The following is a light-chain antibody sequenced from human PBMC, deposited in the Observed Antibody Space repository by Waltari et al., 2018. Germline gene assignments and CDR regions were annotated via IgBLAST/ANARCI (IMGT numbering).Light chain of an antibody. CDR1: SGSVSTTSY. V-gene: IGLV8-61*01. J-gene: IGLJ3*02. CDR3: LIYMGSGIWV. Sequence: QTVVTQEPSLSVSPGGTVTLTCALSSGSVSTTSYASWYQQTPGQAPRPLVYKANAHSSGVPDRFSGSILGNKAALTLTGAQAEDDSDYYCLIYMGSGIWVFGGGTKLTVL. CDR2: KAN.